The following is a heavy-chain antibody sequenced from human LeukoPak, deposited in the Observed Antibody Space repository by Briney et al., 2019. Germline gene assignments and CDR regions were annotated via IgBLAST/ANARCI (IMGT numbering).Heavy chain of an antibody. CDR1: GGSISSYY. CDR2: IYYSGST. D-gene: IGHD6-13*01. CDR3: ARSAQQPVPRGWFDP. Sequence: SETLSLTCTVSGGSISSYYWSWIRQPPGKGLEWIGYIYYSGSTNYNPSLKSRVTISVDTSKNQFSLKLSSVTAADTAVYYCARSAQQPVPRGWFDPWGQGTLVTVSS. V-gene: IGHV4-59*12. J-gene: IGHJ5*02.